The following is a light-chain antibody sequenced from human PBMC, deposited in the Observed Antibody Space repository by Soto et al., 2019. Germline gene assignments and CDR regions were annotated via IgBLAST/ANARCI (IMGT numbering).Light chain of an antibody. CDR3: QQYSTWPPALT. CDR1: QSVSSD. J-gene: IGKJ4*01. V-gene: IGKV3-15*01. Sequence: EIVMTQSPATLSVSPGERATLSCRASQSVSSDLAWDQQKPGQAPRLLIFGASTRATDIPARFSGSGSETEFTLTISSLQSEDFAVYYCQQYSTWPPALTFGGGTKVEIK. CDR2: GAS.